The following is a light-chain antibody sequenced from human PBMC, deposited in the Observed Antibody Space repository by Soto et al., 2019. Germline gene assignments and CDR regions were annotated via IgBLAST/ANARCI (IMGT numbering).Light chain of an antibody. CDR1: QSISSW. J-gene: IGKJ4*01. CDR3: QQFKSYPLT. V-gene: IGKV1-5*03. CDR2: KAS. Sequence: DIQMTQSPSTLSASVGDTGTITCRASQSISSWLAWFQHKPGKAPKLLIYKASTLESGVPSRFSGSGSGTEFTLTISSLQPDDFPTYYCQQFKSYPLTFGGGTKVEI.